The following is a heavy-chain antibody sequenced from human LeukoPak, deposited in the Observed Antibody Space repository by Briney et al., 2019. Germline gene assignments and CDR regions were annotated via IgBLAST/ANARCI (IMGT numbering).Heavy chain of an antibody. CDR1: VYTFTGYY. Sequence: GASVNVSCKASVYTFTGYYMHGVRQAPGQGREGMGWINPNSGSTNYAQKFQGRVTMTRDTSISTAYMDLSRLRSDDTAVYYCARGTSGYQYNWFDPWGPGTLVTVSS. V-gene: IGHV1-2*02. J-gene: IGHJ5*02. CDR3: ARGTSGYQYNWFDP. CDR2: INPNSGST. D-gene: IGHD6-13*01.